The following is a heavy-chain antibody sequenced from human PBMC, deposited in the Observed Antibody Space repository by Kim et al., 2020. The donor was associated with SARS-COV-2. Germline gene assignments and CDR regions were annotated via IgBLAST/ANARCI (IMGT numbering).Heavy chain of an antibody. V-gene: IGHV1-18*01. D-gene: IGHD3-10*01. CDR2: ISAYNGNT. J-gene: IGHJ6*02. CDR1: GYTFTSYG. CDR3: ARDGPSGAPGYYYYGMDV. Sequence: ASVKVSCKASGYTFTSYGISWVRQAPGQGLEWMGWISAYNGNTNYAQKLQGRVTMTTDTSTSTAYMELRSLRSDDTAVYYCARDGPSGAPGYYYYGMDVWGQGTTVTVSS.